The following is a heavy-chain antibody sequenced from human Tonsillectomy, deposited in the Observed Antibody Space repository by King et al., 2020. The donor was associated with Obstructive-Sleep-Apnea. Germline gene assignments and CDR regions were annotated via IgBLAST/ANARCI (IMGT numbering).Heavy chain of an antibody. D-gene: IGHD1-26*01. CDR3: ARDLRYSGSYYYYYGMDV. V-gene: IGHV3-21*01. Sequence: QLVQSGGGLVKPGGSLRLSCAASGFTFSSYSMNWVRQAPGKGLEWVSSISSSSSYIYYAAPVKVRFTISRDNAKNSMYLQMTSLRAEETAVYYCARDLRYSGSYYYYYGMDVWGQGTTVTVSS. CDR2: ISSSSSYI. J-gene: IGHJ6*02. CDR1: GFTFSSYS.